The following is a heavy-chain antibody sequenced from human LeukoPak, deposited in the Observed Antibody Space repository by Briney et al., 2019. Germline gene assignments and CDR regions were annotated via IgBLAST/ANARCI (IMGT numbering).Heavy chain of an antibody. Sequence: ASVKVSCKASGDILSRHYMHWVRQAPGQGLEWMGWINPNSGGTNYAQKFQGRVTMTRDTSISTAYMELSRLRSDDTAVYYCARDGVELAPAGSAHDSSGYYLWGGNDYWGQGTLVTVSS. D-gene: IGHD3-22*01. CDR2: INPNSGGT. CDR3: ARDGVELAPAGSAHDSSGYYLWGGNDY. CDR1: GDILSRHY. J-gene: IGHJ4*02. V-gene: IGHV1-2*02.